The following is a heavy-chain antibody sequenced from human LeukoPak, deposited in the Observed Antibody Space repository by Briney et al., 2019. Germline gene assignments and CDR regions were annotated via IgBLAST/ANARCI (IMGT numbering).Heavy chain of an antibody. CDR2: IIPIFGTA. V-gene: IGHV1-69*05. Sequence: SVKVSCKASGGTFSSYAISWVRQAPGQGLEWMGRIIPIFGTANYAQKSQGRVTITTDESTSTAYMELSSLRSEDTAVYYCARYTYYDFWSGPFDYWGQGTLVTVSS. J-gene: IGHJ4*02. D-gene: IGHD3-3*01. CDR3: ARYTYYDFWSGPFDY. CDR1: GGTFSSYA.